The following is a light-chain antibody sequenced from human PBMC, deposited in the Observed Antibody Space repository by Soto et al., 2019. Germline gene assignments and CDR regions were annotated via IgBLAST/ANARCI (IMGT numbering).Light chain of an antibody. Sequence: EIVLTHSPGTLSLSPWERATLSCRASQSIGLAIAWYQHKPGQAPRLLIFDASQRATGIPARFRGSGSGTDFTLSISSLEPEDFAVYYCQQRTDRPPWTFGQGTKVDIK. CDR2: DAS. J-gene: IGKJ1*01. CDR3: QQRTDRPPWT. V-gene: IGKV3-11*01. CDR1: QSIGLA.